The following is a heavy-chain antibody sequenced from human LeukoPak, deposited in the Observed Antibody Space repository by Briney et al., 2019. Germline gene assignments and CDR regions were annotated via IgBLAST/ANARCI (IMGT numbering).Heavy chain of an antibody. CDR3: ARAPSRDYDSGYYYYMDV. CDR2: IYTSGTT. D-gene: IGHD3-22*01. Sequence: SETLSLTCTVSGGSISSYYWSWIRQPAGKGLEWIGRIYTSGTTNYNPSLKSRVTMSVDTSKNQFSLKLSSVTAADTAVYYCARAPSRDYDSGYYYYMDVWGKGTTVTVSS. V-gene: IGHV4-4*07. CDR1: GGSISSYY. J-gene: IGHJ6*03.